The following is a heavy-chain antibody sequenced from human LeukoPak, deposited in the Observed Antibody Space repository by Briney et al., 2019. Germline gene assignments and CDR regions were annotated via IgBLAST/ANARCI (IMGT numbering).Heavy chain of an antibody. CDR3: ARDRYYTIDV. CDR1: GFTFTKYA. J-gene: IGHJ6*04. V-gene: IGHV3-21*01. D-gene: IGHD3-3*01. CDR2: ISSSSSYI. Sequence: GGSLRPSCAASGFTFTKYAMSWVRQAPGKGLEWVSSISSSSSYIYYADSVKGRFTISRDNAKNTLHLQMDSLRAEDTAVYYCARDRYYTIDVWGKGTTVTVSS.